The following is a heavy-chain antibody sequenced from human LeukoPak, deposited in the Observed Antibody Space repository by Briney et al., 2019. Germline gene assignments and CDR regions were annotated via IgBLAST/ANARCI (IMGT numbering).Heavy chain of an antibody. CDR1: GFTFSSYD. CDR3: AKDSSGYYYDDYYFDY. Sequence: GGSLRLSCAASGFTFSSYDMHWVRQAPGKGLEWVAFIRHDGSNKYYADSVKGRLTISRDNSKNTLYLQMNSLRAEDTAVYNCAKDSSGYYYDDYYFDYWGQGTLVTVSS. J-gene: IGHJ4*02. D-gene: IGHD3-22*01. V-gene: IGHV3-30*02. CDR2: IRHDGSNK.